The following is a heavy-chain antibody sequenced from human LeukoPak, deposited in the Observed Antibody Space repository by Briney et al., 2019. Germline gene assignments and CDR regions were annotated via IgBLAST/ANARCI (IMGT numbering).Heavy chain of an antibody. CDR2: ISYDGSNK. CDR1: GFTFSSYA. CDR3: ARVFSVGWQHHFDY. V-gene: IGHV3-30-3*01. J-gene: IGHJ4*02. Sequence: GGSLRLSCAASGFTFSSYAMHWVRQAPGKGLEWVAAISYDGSNKYYADSVKGRFTISRDNSKNTLYLQMNSLRAEDTAVYYCARVFSVGWQHHFDYWGQGTLVTVSS. D-gene: IGHD5-24*01.